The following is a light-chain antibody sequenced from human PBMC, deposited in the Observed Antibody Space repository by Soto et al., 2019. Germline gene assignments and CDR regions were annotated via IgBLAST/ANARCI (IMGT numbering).Light chain of an antibody. CDR1: QGVSAY. Sequence: DIQMTQSPSSLSASVGDRVTITCRASQGVSAYLLWYQQTQGRAPKRLIYAASNLVSGVPSRFSGSGSGTNYTLTSRSLQHEDLASYYWQKSYRTPYTFGQGTKVETK. CDR2: AAS. J-gene: IGKJ2*01. V-gene: IGKV1-39*01. CDR3: QKSYRTPYT.